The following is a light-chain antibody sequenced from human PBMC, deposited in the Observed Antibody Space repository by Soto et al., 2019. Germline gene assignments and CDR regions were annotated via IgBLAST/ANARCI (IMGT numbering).Light chain of an antibody. Sequence: QSVLTQPRSVSGPPGQSVTISCPGTSSDVGAYVYVSWYQNQPGSAPKLIIYDAYKRPSGVPDRSSGSKSGDTASLTISGLQADDEADYYCCSYAGTYTYVFGTGTKVTVL. CDR2: DAY. J-gene: IGLJ1*01. CDR3: CSYAGTYTYV. CDR1: SSDVGAYVY. V-gene: IGLV2-11*01.